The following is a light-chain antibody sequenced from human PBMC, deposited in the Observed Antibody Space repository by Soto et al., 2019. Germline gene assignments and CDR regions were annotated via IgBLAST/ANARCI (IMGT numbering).Light chain of an antibody. J-gene: IGKJ5*01. V-gene: IGKV3-15*01. CDR3: QQYNNWPIT. CDR1: QSVSSN. Sequence: EIVMTQSPATLSVSPGERATLSCRASQSVSSNLAWYQQKPGQAPRPLIYGASTRATGIPARFSGSGSGTEFTLTISSLQSEDFAVYDCQQYNNWPITFGQGTRLEIK. CDR2: GAS.